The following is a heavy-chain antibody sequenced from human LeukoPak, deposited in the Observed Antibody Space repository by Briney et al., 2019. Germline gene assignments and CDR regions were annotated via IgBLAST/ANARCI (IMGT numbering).Heavy chain of an antibody. D-gene: IGHD2-2*01. J-gene: IGHJ6*02. CDR2: IYSGGST. V-gene: IGHV3-66*01. Sequence: GGSLRLSCAASGFTFSSYAMSWVRQAPGKGLEWVSVIYSGGSTYYADSVKGRFTISRDNSKNTLYLQMNSLRAEDTAVYYCARDQVPAAMPDYYYYGMDVWGQGTTVTVSS. CDR3: ARDQVPAAMPDYYYYGMDV. CDR1: GFTFSSYA.